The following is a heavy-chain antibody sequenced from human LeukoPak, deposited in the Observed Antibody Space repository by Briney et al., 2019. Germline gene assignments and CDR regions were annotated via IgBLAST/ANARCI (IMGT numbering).Heavy chain of an antibody. V-gene: IGHV3-53*01. CDR2: IYSGGST. CDR3: AREDSPTSYGMDV. D-gene: IGHD1-26*01. CDR1: GLTFSNYA. J-gene: IGHJ6*02. Sequence: GGSLRLSCAASGLTFSNYAMTWVRQAPGKGLEWVSVIYSGGSTYYADSVKGRFTISGDNSKNTLYLQMNSLRAEDTAVYYCAREDSPTSYGMDVWGQGTTVTVSS.